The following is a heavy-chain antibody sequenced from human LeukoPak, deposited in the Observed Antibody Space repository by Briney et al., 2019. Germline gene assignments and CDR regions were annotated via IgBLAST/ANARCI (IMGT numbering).Heavy chain of an antibody. J-gene: IGHJ4*02. CDR1: GFDFDDYM. CDR2: ISWDGGTT. V-gene: IGHV3-43D*04. D-gene: IGHD4-23*01. CDR3: ARGGYGGVFDY. Sequence: PPGGSLRLSRAASGFDFDDYMMHWVRHVPGKGLEWVSLISWDGGTTNYADSVKGRFTISRDNSKNSLYFLMNDLTAEDTAFYYCARGGYGGVFDYWGQGTLVTVSS.